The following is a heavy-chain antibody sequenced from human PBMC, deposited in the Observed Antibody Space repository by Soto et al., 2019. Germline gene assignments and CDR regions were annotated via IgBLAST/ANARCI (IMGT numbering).Heavy chain of an antibody. CDR1: GFTFSHYA. V-gene: IGHV3-23*01. CDR2: VSHDDTTT. D-gene: IGHD6-19*01. J-gene: IGHJ4*02. Sequence: EVQLLESGGGLIQPGGSLRLSCAASGFTFSHYAMTWVRRPPGKGLEWVPPVSHDDTTTYYADSVKGRFTISIDNSKNTLFLQMNSLTAEDTAVYYCAKEPLLSGWYYFDSWGQGTLVTVSS. CDR3: AKEPLLSGWYYFDS.